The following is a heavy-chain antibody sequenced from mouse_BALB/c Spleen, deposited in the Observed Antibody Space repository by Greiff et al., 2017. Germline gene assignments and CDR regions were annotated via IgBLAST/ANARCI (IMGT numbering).Heavy chain of an antibody. J-gene: IGHJ4*01. CDR2: INPGSGGT. V-gene: IGHV1-54*01. CDR1: GYAFTNYL. CDR3: ARRGSSFYAMDY. Sequence: VQLQQSGAELVRPGTSVKVSCKASGYAFTNYLIEWVKQRPGQGLEWIGVINPGSGGTNYNEKFKGKATLTADKSSSTAYMQLSSLTSDDSAVYFCARRGSSFYAMDYWGQGPSVTVSS. D-gene: IGHD1-1*01.